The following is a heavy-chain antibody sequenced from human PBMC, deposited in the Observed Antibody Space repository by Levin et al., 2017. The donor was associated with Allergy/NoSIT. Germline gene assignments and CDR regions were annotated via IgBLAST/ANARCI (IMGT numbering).Heavy chain of an antibody. V-gene: IGHV4-39*01. Sequence: SLTLSLTCGVSGGSVSTSSYYWGWIRQPPGQGLEWIGSIYYNGNTYDNPSLRGRVSISVDSPKSQFSLRLTSVTASDTAVYYCASLSSAWYGTPLWYFDNWGQGTLVTVSA. CDR1: GGSVSTSSYY. CDR3: ASLSSAWYGTPLWYFDN. J-gene: IGHJ4*02. CDR2: IYYNGNT. D-gene: IGHD6-19*01.